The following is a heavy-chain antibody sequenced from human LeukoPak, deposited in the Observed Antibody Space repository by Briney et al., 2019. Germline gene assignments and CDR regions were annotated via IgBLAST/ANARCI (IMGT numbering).Heavy chain of an antibody. CDR1: GFTFSSYA. V-gene: IGHV3-23*01. D-gene: IGHD3-10*01. CDR3: AKLPPPDYYGSGKEYYFDY. Sequence: GGSLRLSCAASGFTFSSYAMSWVRQAPGKGLEWVSAISGSGGSTYYADSVKGRFTISRDNSKNTLYLQMNSLRAEDTAVYYCAKLPPPDYYGSGKEYYFDYWGQGTLVTVSS. CDR2: ISGSGGST. J-gene: IGHJ4*02.